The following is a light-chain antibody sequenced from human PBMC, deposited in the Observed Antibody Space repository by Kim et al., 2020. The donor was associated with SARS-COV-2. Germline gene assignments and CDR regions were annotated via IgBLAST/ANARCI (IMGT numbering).Light chain of an antibody. CDR1: QDIYDG. V-gene: IGKV1D-13*01. Sequence: ASVRDSFTLACRASQDIYDGLALYQKKQGKPPKLLIFDASSVETGVPPRFSVTGSGTDFTLSINSLQTEDIATYYCQQYNNYPITFGQGTRLEIK. J-gene: IGKJ5*01. CDR2: DAS. CDR3: QQYNNYPIT.